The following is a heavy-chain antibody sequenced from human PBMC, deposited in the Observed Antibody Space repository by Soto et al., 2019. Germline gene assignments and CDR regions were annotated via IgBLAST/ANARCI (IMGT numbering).Heavy chain of an antibody. CDR1: GFTFSSYA. D-gene: IGHD4-17*01. CDR2: ISGSGGST. Sequence: GGSLRLSCAASGFTFSSYAMSWVRQAPGKGLEWVSAISGSGGSTYYADSVKGRFTISRDNAKNSVYLQMNSLRAEDTAVYYCARGAFYGDYTVEGYFDYWGQGVPVTVSS. V-gene: IGHV3-23*01. J-gene: IGHJ4*02. CDR3: ARGAFYGDYTVEGYFDY.